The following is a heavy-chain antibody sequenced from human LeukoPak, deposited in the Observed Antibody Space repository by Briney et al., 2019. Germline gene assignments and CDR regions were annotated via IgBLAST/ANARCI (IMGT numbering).Heavy chain of an antibody. CDR3: AHRNSNYRAFDI. CDR1: GFSLSTSGMY. V-gene: IGHV2-5*01. J-gene: IGHJ3*02. CDR2: IYWNDDK. Sequence: SGPTLVKPTQTLTLTCTFSGFSLSTSGMYVGWIRQPPGRALEWLALIYWNDDKRYSPSLKSRLTITKDTSKNQVVLTMTNMDPVDTATYYCAHRNSNYRAFDIWGQGTMVTVSS. D-gene: IGHD4-11*01.